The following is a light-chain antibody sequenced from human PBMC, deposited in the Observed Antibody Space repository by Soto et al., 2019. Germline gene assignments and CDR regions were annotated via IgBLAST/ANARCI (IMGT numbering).Light chain of an antibody. CDR1: SSNIGSFYD. CDR3: QSYDNSLSHVV. Sequence: QSVLTQPPSVSGAPGQRVTIPCTGSSSNIGSFYDVHWYQQLPGTVPKLLIYGDNNRPSGVPDRFSGSKSGTSASLTITGLQPEDEADYYCQSYDNSLSHVVFGGGTKLTVL. J-gene: IGLJ2*01. CDR2: GDN. V-gene: IGLV1-40*01.